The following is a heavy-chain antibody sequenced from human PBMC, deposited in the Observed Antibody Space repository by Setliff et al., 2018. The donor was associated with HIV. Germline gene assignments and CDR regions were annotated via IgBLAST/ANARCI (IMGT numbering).Heavy chain of an antibody. J-gene: IGHJ4*02. CDR1: GGSISGYY. D-gene: IGHD2-21*02. Sequence: SETLSLTCTVSGGSISGYYWSWVRQPPEERLELIGFIHYSGSSVYNPSLKSRITISVDMSRNQFSLVLSSVTAADTAVYYCARGVPLLPPHYWGQGTLVTVSS. CDR2: IHYSGSS. V-gene: IGHV4-59*01. CDR3: ARGVPLLPPHY.